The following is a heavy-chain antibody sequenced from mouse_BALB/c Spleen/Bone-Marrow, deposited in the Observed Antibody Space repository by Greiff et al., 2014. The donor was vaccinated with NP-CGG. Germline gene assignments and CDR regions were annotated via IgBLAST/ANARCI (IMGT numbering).Heavy chain of an antibody. Sequence: VKLVESGPGLVAPSQSLSITCTVSGFSLTNYGVYWVRQPPGKGLEWLGVIWADGSTNYNSALMSRLSISKDNSKSQVFLKMNSLQTDDTAMYYCARITTATGAMDYWGQGTSVTVSS. V-gene: IGHV2-9*02. D-gene: IGHD1-2*01. CDR3: ARITTATGAMDY. J-gene: IGHJ4*01. CDR1: GFSLTNYG. CDR2: IWADGST.